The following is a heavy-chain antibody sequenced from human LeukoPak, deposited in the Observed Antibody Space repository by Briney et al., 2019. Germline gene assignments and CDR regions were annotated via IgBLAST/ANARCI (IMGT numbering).Heavy chain of an antibody. CDR2: INNNGGTT. CDR1: GFTFSSYA. V-gene: IGHV3-23*01. Sequence: GGSLRLPCAASGFTFSSYAMSWVRQAPGKGLEWVSVINNNGGTTYYADSVKGRFTISRDNSKNTLSLQVNSLRAEGTAVYYCATASRGWYDYWGQGTLLTVSS. CDR3: ATASRGWYDY. J-gene: IGHJ4*02. D-gene: IGHD6-19*01.